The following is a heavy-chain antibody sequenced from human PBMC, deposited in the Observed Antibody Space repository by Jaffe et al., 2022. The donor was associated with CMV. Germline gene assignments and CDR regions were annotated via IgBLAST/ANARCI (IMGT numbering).Heavy chain of an antibody. CDR1: GFTFSNAW. CDR3: TTEHTEMDYYDSMSLDYFDY. J-gene: IGHJ4*02. CDR2: IKSKTDGGTT. D-gene: IGHD3-22*01. V-gene: IGHV3-15*01. Sequence: EVQLVESGGGLVKPGGSLRLSCAASGFTFSNAWMSWVRQAPGKGLEWVGRIKSKTDGGTTDYAAPVKGRFTISRDDSKNTLYLQMNSLKTEDTAVYYCTTEHTEMDYYDSMSLDYFDYWGQGTLVTVSS.